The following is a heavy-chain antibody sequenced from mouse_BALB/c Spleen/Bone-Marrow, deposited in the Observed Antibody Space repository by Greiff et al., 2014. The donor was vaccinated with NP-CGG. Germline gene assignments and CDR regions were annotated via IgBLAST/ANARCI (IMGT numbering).Heavy chain of an antibody. V-gene: IGHV14-3*02. Sequence: EVQLQQSGAELVKPGVSVKLSCTVSGFNIKDTYMHWVKQRPEQGLEWIGRIDPANGNTKYDPKFQGKATITADTSSNTAYLQLSSLTSEDTAVYYCASYYYGSSGFAYWGQGTLVTVSA. CDR3: ASYYYGSSGFAY. J-gene: IGHJ3*01. CDR1: GFNIKDTY. CDR2: IDPANGNT. D-gene: IGHD1-1*01.